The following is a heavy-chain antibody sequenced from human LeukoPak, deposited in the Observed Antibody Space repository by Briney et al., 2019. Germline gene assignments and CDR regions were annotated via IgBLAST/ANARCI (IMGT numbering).Heavy chain of an antibody. J-gene: IGHJ4*02. D-gene: IGHD5-12*01. Sequence: GGSLRLSCAASGFTFSSYSMNWVRQAPGKGLEWVSSISSSSYIYYADSVKGRFTISRDNAKNSLHLQMNSLRAEDTAVYYCARPLYSGYDLDYWGQGTLVTVSS. V-gene: IGHV3-21*01. CDR3: ARPLYSGYDLDY. CDR1: GFTFSSYS. CDR2: ISSSSYI.